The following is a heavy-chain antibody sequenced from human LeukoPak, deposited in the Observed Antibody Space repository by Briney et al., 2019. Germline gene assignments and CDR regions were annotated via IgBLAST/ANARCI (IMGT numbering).Heavy chain of an antibody. CDR3: ARDLRDYDYVWGSYRYKPGEGN. J-gene: IGHJ4*02. D-gene: IGHD3-16*02. CDR2: IYHSGST. Sequence: SETLSLTCTVSGYSISSGYYWGWIRQPPGKGLEWVGSIYHSGSTYYNPSLKSRVTISVDTSKNQFSLKLSSVTAADTAVYYCARDLRDYDYVWGSYRYKPGEGNWGQGTLVTVSS. V-gene: IGHV4-38-2*02. CDR1: GYSISSGYY.